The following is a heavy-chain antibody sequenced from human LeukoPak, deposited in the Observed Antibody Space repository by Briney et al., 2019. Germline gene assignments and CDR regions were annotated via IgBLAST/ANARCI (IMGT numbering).Heavy chain of an antibody. Sequence: GASVKVSCKASGGTFSSYAISWVRQAPGQGLEWMGGIVPIFGTANYAQKFQGRVTITADESTSTAYMELSRLRSEDTAVYYCARDPPDYGDYHFDYWGQGTLVTVSS. CDR2: IVPIFGTA. V-gene: IGHV1-69*13. D-gene: IGHD4-17*01. CDR3: ARDPPDYGDYHFDY. J-gene: IGHJ4*02. CDR1: GGTFSSYA.